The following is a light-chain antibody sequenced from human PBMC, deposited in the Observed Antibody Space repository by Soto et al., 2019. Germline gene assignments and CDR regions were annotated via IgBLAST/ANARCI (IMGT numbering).Light chain of an antibody. CDR2: ENN. V-gene: IGLV1-51*02. CDR3: GTWDSSLSGVV. J-gene: IGLJ2*01. CDR1: SSNIGNNY. Sequence: QSVLTQPPSVSAAPRQKVTISCSGSSSNIGNNYVSWYQQLPGTAPKLLIYENNKRPSGIPDRFSGSKSGTSATLGITGLQSGDEADYYCGTWDSSLSGVVFGGGTKLTVL.